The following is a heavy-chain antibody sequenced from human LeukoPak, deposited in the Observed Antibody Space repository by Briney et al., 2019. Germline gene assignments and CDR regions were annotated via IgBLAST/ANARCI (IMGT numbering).Heavy chain of an antibody. CDR1: GYTFTDYY. Sequence: ASVTVSCKASGYTFTDYYMHWVRQAPGQGFEWMGWINPNDGDTNYAQKFQGRVTMTRDTSISTAHMEVSRLLSDDTAVYYCARANFLYCSSSTCLFDYWGQGTLVTVS. J-gene: IGHJ4*02. D-gene: IGHD2-2*01. V-gene: IGHV1-2*02. CDR2: INPNDGDT. CDR3: ARANFLYCSSSTCLFDY.